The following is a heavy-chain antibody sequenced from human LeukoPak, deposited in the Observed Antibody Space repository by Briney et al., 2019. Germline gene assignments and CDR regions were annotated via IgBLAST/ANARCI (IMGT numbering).Heavy chain of an antibody. Sequence: GGSLRLSCAASGFSFSSYAIHWVRQAPGKGLEWVALISHNGGRKDYADSVKGRFTIDRDNSKNTVYLQMNSLRPDDTGIYSCARQESRNYQYEGLDYWGQGNLVTVSS. CDR1: GFSFSSYA. V-gene: IGHV3-30*04. CDR2: ISHNGGRK. J-gene: IGHJ4*02. D-gene: IGHD3-16*01. CDR3: ARQESRNYQYEGLDY.